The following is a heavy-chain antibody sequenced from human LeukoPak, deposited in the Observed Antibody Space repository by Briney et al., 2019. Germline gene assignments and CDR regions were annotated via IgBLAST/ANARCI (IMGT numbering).Heavy chain of an antibody. Sequence: ASVKVSCKASGYTFTSYYMHWVRQAPGQGLEWMGVINPSGGSTSYAQKFQGRVTVTRDTSTSTVYMELSGLRSEDTAVFHCARGETAAGNYLDYWGQGTLVAVSS. D-gene: IGHD6-13*01. CDR2: INPSGGST. CDR1: GYTFTSYY. CDR3: ARGETAAGNYLDY. J-gene: IGHJ4*02. V-gene: IGHV1-46*01.